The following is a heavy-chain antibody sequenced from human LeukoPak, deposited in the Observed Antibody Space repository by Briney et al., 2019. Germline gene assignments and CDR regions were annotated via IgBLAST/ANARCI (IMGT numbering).Heavy chain of an antibody. CDR1: GFTFSTYA. V-gene: IGHV3-64*01. J-gene: IGHJ5*02. CDR2: ISSNGGST. Sequence: GGSLRLSCAASGFTFSTYAMHWVRQAPGKGLEYVSGISSNGGSTYYANSVKDRFTISRDNSKNTLYLQMGSLTTEDMAIYYCARACGGGSCRRNWFDPWGQGTLVTVSS. D-gene: IGHD2-15*01. CDR3: ARACGGGSCRRNWFDP.